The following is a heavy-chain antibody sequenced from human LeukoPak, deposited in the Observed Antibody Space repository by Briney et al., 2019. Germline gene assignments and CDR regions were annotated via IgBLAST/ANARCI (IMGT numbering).Heavy chain of an antibody. CDR3: ARRGYSYALYYFDY. J-gene: IGHJ4*02. CDR1: GYTFTSYG. CDR2: ISAYNGNT. V-gene: IGHV1-18*01. D-gene: IGHD5-18*01. Sequence: ASVKVSCKASGYTFTSYGISWVRQAPGQGLEXXXWISAYNGNTNYAQKLQGRVTMTTDTSTSTAYMELRSLRSDDTAVYYCARRGYSYALYYFDYWGQGTLVTVSS.